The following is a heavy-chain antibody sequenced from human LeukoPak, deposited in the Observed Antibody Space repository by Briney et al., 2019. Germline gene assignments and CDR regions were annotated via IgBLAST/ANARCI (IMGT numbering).Heavy chain of an antibody. CDR2: ISSSGSTI. CDR1: GFTFSDCY. Sequence: GGSLRLSCAASGFTFSDCYMSWTRQAPGKGLEWVSYISSSGSTIYYADSVKGRFTISRDNAKNSLYLQMNSLRAEDTAVYYCARVWGYCSSTSCYYPAYYYYMDVWGKGTTVTVSS. V-gene: IGHV3-11*01. D-gene: IGHD2-2*01. CDR3: ARVWGYCSSTSCYYPAYYYYMDV. J-gene: IGHJ6*03.